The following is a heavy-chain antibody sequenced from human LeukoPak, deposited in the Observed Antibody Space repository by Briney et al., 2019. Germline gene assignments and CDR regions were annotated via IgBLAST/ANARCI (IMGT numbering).Heavy chain of an antibody. D-gene: IGHD5-18*01. J-gene: IGHJ6*02. CDR3: ARLRRYIKQATSGMDV. CDR1: GDSVSNDTAA. CDR2: TYYRSKWYY. Sequence: SQILSLTCAISGDSVSNDTAAWSWIRQSPSRGLERLGRTYYRSKWYYDYAISVKSRMTIDLETSKNRFSLHLNSVTPDDTAVYYCARLRRYIKQATSGMDVWGQGTTVTVSS. V-gene: IGHV6-1*01.